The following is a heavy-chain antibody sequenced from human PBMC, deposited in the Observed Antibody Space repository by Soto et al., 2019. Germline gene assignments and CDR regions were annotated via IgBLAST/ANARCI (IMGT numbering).Heavy chain of an antibody. J-gene: IGHJ6*02. D-gene: IGHD1-1*01. Sequence: ASVKVSCKASGGTFSSYAISWVRQAPGQGLEWMGGIIPIFGTANYAQKFQGRVTITADESTSTAYMELSSLRSEDTAVYYCARDRPQDGTALERPYQMGYYYYYGMDVWGQGTTVTVSS. CDR1: GGTFSSYA. CDR3: ARDRPQDGTALERPYQMGYYYYYGMDV. CDR2: IIPIFGTA. V-gene: IGHV1-69*13.